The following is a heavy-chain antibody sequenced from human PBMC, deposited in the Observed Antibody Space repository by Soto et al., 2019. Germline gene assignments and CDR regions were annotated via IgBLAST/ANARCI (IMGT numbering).Heavy chain of an antibody. CDR2: IYYSGST. CDR3: ASLYSSSWYGGTEYFQH. D-gene: IGHD6-13*01. Sequence: QVQLQESGPGLVKPSETLSLTCTVSGGSISSYYWSWIRQPPGKGLEWIGYIYYSGSTNYNPSLKSRVTISVETSKNQVSLKLSSVTAADTAVYYWASLYSSSWYGGTEYFQHWGQGTLVTVSS. J-gene: IGHJ1*01. CDR1: GGSISSYY. V-gene: IGHV4-59*08.